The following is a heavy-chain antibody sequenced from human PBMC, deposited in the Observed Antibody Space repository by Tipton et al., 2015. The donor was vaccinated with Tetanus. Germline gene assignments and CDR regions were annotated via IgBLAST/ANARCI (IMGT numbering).Heavy chain of an antibody. Sequence: LRLSCTVTGASVSSDGYYWSWVRQPPGQRPEWIGYIYHTGPANYNPSLKSRVTISVDTSKNQFSLSLTSVTAADTAVYYCARDAIFDPWGLGILVIVSS. V-gene: IGHV4-61*08. CDR2: IYHTGPA. CDR3: ARDAIFDP. J-gene: IGHJ5*02. CDR1: GASVSSDGYY.